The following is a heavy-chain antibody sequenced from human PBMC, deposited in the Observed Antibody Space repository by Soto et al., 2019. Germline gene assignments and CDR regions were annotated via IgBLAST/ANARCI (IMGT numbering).Heavy chain of an antibody. CDR2: ISYDGSNK. D-gene: IGHD6-13*01. CDR3: ARGWRWESRPGIAAAGSMDV. CDR1: GFTFSSYA. Sequence: PGGSLRLSCAASGFTFSSYAMHWVRQAPGKGLEWVAVISYDGSNKYYADSVKGRFTISRDNSKNTLYLQMNSLRAEDTAVYYCARGWRWESRPGIAAAGSMDVWGQGTTVTVSS. V-gene: IGHV3-30-3*01. J-gene: IGHJ6*02.